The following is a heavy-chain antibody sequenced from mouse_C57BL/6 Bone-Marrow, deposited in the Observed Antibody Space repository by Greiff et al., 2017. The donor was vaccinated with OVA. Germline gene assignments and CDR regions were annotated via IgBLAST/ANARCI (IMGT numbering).Heavy chain of an antibody. CDR2: SSSGSSTI. V-gene: IGHV5-17*01. D-gene: IGHD2-13*01. CDR1: GFTFSDYG. Sequence: EVKLMESGGGLVKPGGSLKLSCAASGFTFSDYGMHWVRQAPEKGLEWVAYSSSGSSTIYYADTVKGRFTISRDNAKNTLFLQMTSLRSEDTAMYYCARSTTRDAMDYWGQGTSVTVSS. J-gene: IGHJ4*01. CDR3: ARSTTRDAMDY.